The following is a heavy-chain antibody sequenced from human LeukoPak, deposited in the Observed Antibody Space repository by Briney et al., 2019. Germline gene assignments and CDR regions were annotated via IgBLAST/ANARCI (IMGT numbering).Heavy chain of an antibody. D-gene: IGHD1-26*01. Sequence: PGGSLRLSCAASGFTFTGDWMHWVRQAPGKGLAWVSVIRIDGSITTYADSVKGRFTISRDTAKNTLYLQMNSLRAEDTAVYYCARDGRSGNFDKWGQGTLVSVSS. CDR3: ARDGRSGNFDK. V-gene: IGHV3-74*01. J-gene: IGHJ4*02. CDR2: IRIDGSIT. CDR1: GFTFTGDW.